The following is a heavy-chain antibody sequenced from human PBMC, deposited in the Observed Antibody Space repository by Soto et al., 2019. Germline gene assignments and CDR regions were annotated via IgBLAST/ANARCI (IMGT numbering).Heavy chain of an antibody. D-gene: IGHD4-17*01. V-gene: IGHV3-33*01. CDR1: GFTFSHCG. CDR2: IWNDGRTK. Sequence: QEQLVESGGGVVQPGRSLRLSCAASGFTFSHCGMHWVRQAPGKGLEWVAVIWNDGRTKYYGDSVKGRFTVSRDDSKNTLYLQMTSLRVEATAVYYCARDGGFGDPEYFQLWGQGTLVTVSS. CDR3: ARDGGFGDPEYFQL. J-gene: IGHJ1*01.